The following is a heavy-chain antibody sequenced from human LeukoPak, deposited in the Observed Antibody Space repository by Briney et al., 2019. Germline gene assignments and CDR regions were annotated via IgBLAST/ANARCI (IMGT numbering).Heavy chain of an antibody. D-gene: IGHD3-16*01. Sequence: GGSLRLSCAASGFTFSNYAMSWVRQAPGKGLEWVSSIVGSGRRTYYADSVKGRFTISRDNSKNTVSLQMNSLRAEDTAVYYCARKGGMGKETDYWGQGTLVTVSS. CDR3: ARKGGMGKETDY. CDR1: GFTFSNYA. J-gene: IGHJ4*02. V-gene: IGHV3-23*01. CDR2: IVGSGRRT.